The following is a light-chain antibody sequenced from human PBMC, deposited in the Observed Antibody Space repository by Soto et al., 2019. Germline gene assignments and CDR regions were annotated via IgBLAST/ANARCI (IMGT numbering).Light chain of an antibody. Sequence: DIQMTQSPSSLSASVGDRVIITCRASQSIRKYLNWYQHKPGKVPTLLIYRASSLETGVPSRFSGSGSGTEFTLTINSLQPDDFATYYCQKYNSYPQTFGQGTKVDIK. CDR2: RAS. V-gene: IGKV1-5*03. CDR1: QSIRKY. CDR3: QKYNSYPQT. J-gene: IGKJ1*01.